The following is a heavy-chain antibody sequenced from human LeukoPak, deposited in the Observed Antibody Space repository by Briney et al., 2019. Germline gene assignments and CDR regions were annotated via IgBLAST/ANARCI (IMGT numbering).Heavy chain of an antibody. J-gene: IGHJ4*02. CDR1: GGSISSGVYQ. V-gene: IGHV4-31*03. CDR3: ARYGSGSLDY. CDR2: IYYSGST. Sequence: PSQTLSLTCTVSGGSISSGVYQWSWIRQHPGKGLEWIGYIYYSGSTYYNPSLKSRVTISVDTSKNQFSLKLSSVTAADTAVYYCARYGSGSLDYWGQGTLVTVSS. D-gene: IGHD3-10*01.